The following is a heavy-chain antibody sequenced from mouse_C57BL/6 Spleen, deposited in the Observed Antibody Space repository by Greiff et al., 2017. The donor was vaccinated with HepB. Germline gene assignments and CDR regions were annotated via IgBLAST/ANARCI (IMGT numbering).Heavy chain of an antibody. CDR2: IHPNSGST. D-gene: IGHD2-5*01. J-gene: IGHJ4*01. Sequence: QVQLQQPGAELVKPGASVKLSCKASGYTFTSYWMHWVKQRPGQGLEWIGMIHPNSGSTNYNEKFKSKATLTVDKSSSTAYMQLSSLTSEDSAVYYCARGGYYSNGDYYPMDYWGQGTSVTVSS. V-gene: IGHV1-64*01. CDR3: ARGGYYSNGDYYPMDY. CDR1: GYTFTSYW.